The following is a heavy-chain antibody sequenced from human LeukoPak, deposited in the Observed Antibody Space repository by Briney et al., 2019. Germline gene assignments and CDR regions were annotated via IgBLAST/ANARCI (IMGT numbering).Heavy chain of an antibody. V-gene: IGHV3-20*04. CDR3: ARGTGTLDY. CDR1: GFTFDDYG. D-gene: IGHD1-7*01. Sequence: GGSLRLPCAASGFTFDDYGMTWVRQAPGKGLEWVSGINWNGDTRGYADSVKGRFTISRDNAKNSLYLQMNSLRAEDTALYYCARGTGTLDYWGQGTLVTVSS. J-gene: IGHJ4*02. CDR2: INWNGDTR.